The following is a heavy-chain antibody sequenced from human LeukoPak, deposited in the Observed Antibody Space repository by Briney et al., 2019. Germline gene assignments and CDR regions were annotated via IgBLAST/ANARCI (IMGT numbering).Heavy chain of an antibody. Sequence: GGSLRLSCVSSGFTFSNYGMHWVRQAPGKGLEWAALIWHDGSNKYYADSVRGRVTISRDNSKNTVYLQMDSLRAEDTATYYCAKTTTGYSSGRYPAWPIDYWGQGTLVTVSS. CDR1: GFTFSNYG. CDR3: AKTTTGYSSGRYPAWPIDY. CDR2: IWHDGSNK. D-gene: IGHD2-15*01. V-gene: IGHV3-33*06. J-gene: IGHJ4*02.